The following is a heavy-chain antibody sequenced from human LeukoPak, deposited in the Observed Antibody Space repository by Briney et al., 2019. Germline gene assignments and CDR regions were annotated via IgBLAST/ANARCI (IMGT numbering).Heavy chain of an antibody. J-gene: IGHJ4*02. Sequence: SVKVSCTASGGTFSSYAISWVRQAPGQGLEWMGGIIPIFGTANYAQKFQGRVTITADESTSTAYMELSSLRSEDTAVYYCAAVRYCSSTSCYYFDYWGQGTLVTVSS. CDR1: GGTFSSYA. D-gene: IGHD2-2*01. CDR2: IIPIFGTA. V-gene: IGHV1-69*13. CDR3: AAVRYCSSTSCYYFDY.